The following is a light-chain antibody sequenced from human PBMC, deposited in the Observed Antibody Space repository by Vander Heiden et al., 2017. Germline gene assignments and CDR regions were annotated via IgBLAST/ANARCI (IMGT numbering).Light chain of an antibody. CDR1: QGISSA. Sequence: AIQLTQSPSSLSASVGDRVTITCRASQGISSALAWYQQKPGKAPNLLIYDASSLESGVPSRFSGSGSGTDFTLTISSLQPEDFATYYCQQVNNSPRTFGQRTKVEIK. V-gene: IGKV1D-13*01. CDR3: QQVNNSPRT. CDR2: DAS. J-gene: IGKJ2*01.